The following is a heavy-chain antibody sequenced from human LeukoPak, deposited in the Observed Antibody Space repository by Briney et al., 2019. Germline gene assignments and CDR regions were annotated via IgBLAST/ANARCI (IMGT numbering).Heavy chain of an antibody. V-gene: IGHV3-7*01. D-gene: IGHD1-26*01. Sequence: GGSLRLSCAASGFTSSSYWMSWVRQAPGKGLEWVANIKQDGSEKYYVDSVKGRFTISRDNAKNSLYLQMNSLRAEDTAVYYCARDRGSSYYFDYWGQGTLVTVSS. CDR3: ARDRGSSYYFDY. CDR2: IKQDGSEK. CDR1: GFTSSSYW. J-gene: IGHJ4*02.